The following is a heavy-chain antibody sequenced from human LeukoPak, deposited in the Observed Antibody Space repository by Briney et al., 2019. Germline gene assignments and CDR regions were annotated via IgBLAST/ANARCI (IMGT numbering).Heavy chain of an antibody. Sequence: PSETLSLTCTVSGGSISSSSYYWSWIRQPPGKGLEWIGEINHSGSTNYNPSLKSRVTISVDTSKNQFSLKLSSVTAADTAVYYCARGRRIVGATRGIDYWGQGTLVTVSS. CDR2: INHSGST. J-gene: IGHJ4*02. V-gene: IGHV4-39*07. CDR3: ARGRRIVGATRGIDY. CDR1: GGSISSSSYY. D-gene: IGHD1-26*01.